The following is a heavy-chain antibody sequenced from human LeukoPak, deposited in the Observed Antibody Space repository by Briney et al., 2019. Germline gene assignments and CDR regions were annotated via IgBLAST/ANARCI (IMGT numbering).Heavy chain of an antibody. CDR1: GGTFSSYA. V-gene: IGHV1-69*04. CDR3: ATVVVVPAAIHRAKDYYYYGMDV. CDR2: IIPILGIA. J-gene: IGHJ6*02. Sequence: SVKVSCKAPGGTFSSYAISWVRQAPGQGLEWMGRIIPILGIANYAQKFQGRVTITADKSTSTAYMELSSLRSEDTAVYYCATVVVVPAAIHRAKDYYYYGMDVWGQGTTVTVSS. D-gene: IGHD2-2*02.